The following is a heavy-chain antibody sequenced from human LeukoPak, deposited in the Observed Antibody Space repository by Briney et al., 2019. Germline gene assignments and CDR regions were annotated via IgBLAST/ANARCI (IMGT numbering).Heavy chain of an antibody. CDR2: IYYSGST. CDR1: GGSISSYY. Sequence: ASETLSLTCTVSGGSISSYYWSWIRQPPGKGLEWIGHIYYSGSTNYNPSLKSRVTISVDTSKNQFSLKLSSVTAADTAVYYCARSGTLYSSGWFDYWGQGTLVTVSS. CDR3: ARSGTLYSSGWFDY. J-gene: IGHJ4*02. V-gene: IGHV4-59*01. D-gene: IGHD6-19*01.